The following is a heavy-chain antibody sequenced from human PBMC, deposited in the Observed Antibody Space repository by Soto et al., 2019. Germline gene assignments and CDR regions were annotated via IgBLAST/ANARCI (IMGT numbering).Heavy chain of an antibody. CDR2: INPNSGGT. J-gene: IGHJ3*02. Sequence: ASVKVSCKASGYAFTGYYMNWVRQAPGQGLEWMGWINPNSGGTNYAQKFQGWVTMTRDTSISTAYMELSRLRSDDTAVYYCARGSEYYDSSGYSLGAFDIWGQGTMVTVSS. CDR1: GYAFTGYY. D-gene: IGHD3-22*01. CDR3: ARGSEYYDSSGYSLGAFDI. V-gene: IGHV1-2*04.